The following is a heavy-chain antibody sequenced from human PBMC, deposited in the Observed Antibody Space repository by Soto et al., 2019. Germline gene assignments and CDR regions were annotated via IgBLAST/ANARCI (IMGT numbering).Heavy chain of an antibody. Sequence: QVQLVQSGAEVKKPGSSVKVSCKASGGTFSSYAISWVRQAPGQGLEWMGGIIPIFGTANYAQKFQGRVTITADESTSTAYRELSSLRSEDTAVYYCARVKADSSSWHHYYGMDVWGQGPTVTVSS. J-gene: IGHJ6*02. V-gene: IGHV1-69*12. CDR2: IIPIFGTA. D-gene: IGHD6-13*01. CDR1: GGTFSSYA. CDR3: ARVKADSSSWHHYYGMDV.